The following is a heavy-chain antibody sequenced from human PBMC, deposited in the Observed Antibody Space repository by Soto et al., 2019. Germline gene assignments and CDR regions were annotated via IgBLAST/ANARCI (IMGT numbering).Heavy chain of an antibody. V-gene: IGHV4-59*01. J-gene: IGHJ2*01. Sequence: QVQLQESGPGLVKPSETLSLTCTVSGGSISSYYWSWIRQPPGKGLEWIGYIYYRGTTNYNPSLKSRVTISVDRSKSQSSLRLSSVTAADRARYYLARFNWYFVLWGRGTWSLSPQ. CDR2: IYYRGTT. CDR3: ARFNWYFVL. CDR1: GGSISSYY.